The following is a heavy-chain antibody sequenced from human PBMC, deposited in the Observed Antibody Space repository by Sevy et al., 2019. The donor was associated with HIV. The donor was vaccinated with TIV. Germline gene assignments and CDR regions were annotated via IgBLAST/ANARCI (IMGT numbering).Heavy chain of an antibody. CDR2: ISAYNGNT. J-gene: IGHJ6*02. Sequence: ASVKVSCKASGYTFTSYGISWVRQAPGQGLEWMGWISAYNGNTNYAQKLQGRVTMTTDTSTSTAYMELRSLRSDDTDVYYCARDGGVKVWHYDFWSGYYPPRGMDVWGQGTTVTVSS. CDR3: ARDGGVKVWHYDFWSGYYPPRGMDV. D-gene: IGHD3-3*01. V-gene: IGHV1-18*04. CDR1: GYTFTSYG.